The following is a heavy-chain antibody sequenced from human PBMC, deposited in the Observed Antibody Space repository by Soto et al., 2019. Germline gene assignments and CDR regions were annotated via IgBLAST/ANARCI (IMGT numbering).Heavy chain of an antibody. J-gene: IGHJ4*02. Sequence: QVQLQESGPGLVKPSETLSLTCTVSGGSISSYYWSWIRQPPGKGLEWIGYIYYSGSTNYNPSLKSRVTXSXDXXKNQFSLKLSSVTAADTAVYYCARAWQYSSGFFDYWGQGTLVTVSS. V-gene: IGHV4-59*01. CDR2: IYYSGST. CDR1: GGSISSYY. D-gene: IGHD6-19*01. CDR3: ARAWQYSSGFFDY.